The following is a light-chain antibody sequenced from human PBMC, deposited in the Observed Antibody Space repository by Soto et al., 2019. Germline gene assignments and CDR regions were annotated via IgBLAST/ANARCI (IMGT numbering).Light chain of an antibody. Sequence: EIVMTQSPATLSVSPGERATLSCRASQSVSSNLAWYQQKPGQAPRLLIYGASTRATGIPARFSGSGSGTEFTLTISSLQSEDFAVYYCLHRNNWPPRFTFGPGTAV. CDR2: GAS. V-gene: IGKV3-15*01. J-gene: IGKJ3*01. CDR1: QSVSSN. CDR3: LHRNNWPPRFT.